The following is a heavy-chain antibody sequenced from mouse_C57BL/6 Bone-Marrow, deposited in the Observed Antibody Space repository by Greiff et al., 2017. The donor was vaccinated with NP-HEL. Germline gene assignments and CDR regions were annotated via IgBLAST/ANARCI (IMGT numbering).Heavy chain of an antibody. Sequence: VQLQQSGAELARPGASVKLSCKASGYTFTSYGISWVKQRTGQGLEWIGEIYPRSGNTYYNEKFKGKATLTADKSSSTAYMELRSLTSEDAAVYFCARSIITTVVRYFDVWGTGTTVTVSS. J-gene: IGHJ1*03. CDR2: IYPRSGNT. D-gene: IGHD1-1*01. CDR1: GYTFTSYG. V-gene: IGHV1-81*01. CDR3: ARSIITTVVRYFDV.